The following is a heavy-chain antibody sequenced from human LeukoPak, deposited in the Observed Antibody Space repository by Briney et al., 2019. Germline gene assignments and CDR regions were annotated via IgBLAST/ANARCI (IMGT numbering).Heavy chain of an antibody. Sequence: GGSLRLSCAASGFTFSSYWMHWVRQAPGKGLVWVSRINSDGSSTSYADSVKGRFTISRDNAKNTLYLQMNSLRAEDTAVYYCARLAYCGGDCYSGRGWFDPWGQGTLVTVSS. V-gene: IGHV3-74*01. CDR3: ARLAYCGGDCYSGRGWFDP. J-gene: IGHJ5*02. CDR2: INSDGSST. CDR1: GFTFSSYW. D-gene: IGHD2-21*02.